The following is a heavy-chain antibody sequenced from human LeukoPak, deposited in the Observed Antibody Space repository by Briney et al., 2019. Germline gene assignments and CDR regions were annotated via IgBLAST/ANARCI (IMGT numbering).Heavy chain of an antibody. D-gene: IGHD5-24*01. CDR3: ARVFGYRSSFYDY. CDR2: IYYSGST. V-gene: IGHV4-39*07. Sequence: PSETLSLTCTVSGGSISSSTYYWGWIRQPPGKGLEWIGSIYYSGSTYYNPSLKSRVTTSVDTSKNQFSLKLSPVTAADTAVYYCARVFGYRSSFYDYWGQGTLVTVSS. J-gene: IGHJ4*02. CDR1: GGSISSSTYY.